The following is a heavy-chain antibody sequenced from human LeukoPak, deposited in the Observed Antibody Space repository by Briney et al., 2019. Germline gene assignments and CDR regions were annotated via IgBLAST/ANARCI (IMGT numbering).Heavy chain of an antibody. J-gene: IGHJ4*02. CDR3: VRGYCSISTCRRLDY. D-gene: IGHD2-2*01. Sequence: KPGESLKIPCKGSGCSFSSYWIGWVRQMPGKGLEWMGIIYPGDSDTRYSPSFQGQVTISADKSITTAYLQWSSLKASDTAMYYCVRGYCSISTCRRLDYWGQGTLVTVSS. V-gene: IGHV5-51*01. CDR2: IYPGDSDT. CDR1: GCSFSSYW.